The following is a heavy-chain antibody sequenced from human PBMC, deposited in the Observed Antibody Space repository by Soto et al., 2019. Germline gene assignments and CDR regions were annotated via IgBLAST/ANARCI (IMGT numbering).Heavy chain of an antibody. D-gene: IGHD6-19*01. J-gene: IGHJ3*02. CDR2: IYPGDSDT. V-gene: IGHV5-51*01. Sequence: GESLKISCKGSGYSFTSYWIGWVRQMPGKGLEWMGIIYPGDSDTRYSPSFQGQVTISADKSISTAYLQWSSLKASDTAMYYCARTRDWEWLVPAFDIWGQGTMVTVSS. CDR3: ARTRDWEWLVPAFDI. CDR1: GYSFTSYW.